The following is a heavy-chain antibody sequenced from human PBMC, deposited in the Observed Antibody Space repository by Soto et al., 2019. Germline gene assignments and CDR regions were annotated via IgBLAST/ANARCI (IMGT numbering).Heavy chain of an antibody. CDR3: ARVPHRGELLVWFDP. J-gene: IGHJ5*02. V-gene: IGHV4-30-2*01. Sequence: TSETLSLTCAVSGGSISSGGYSWSWIRQPPGKGLEWIGYIYHSGSTYYNPSLKSRVTISVDRSKNQFSLKLSSVTAADTAVYYCARVPHRGELLVWFDPWGQGTLVTVSS. D-gene: IGHD2-15*01. CDR2: IYHSGST. CDR1: GGSISSGGYS.